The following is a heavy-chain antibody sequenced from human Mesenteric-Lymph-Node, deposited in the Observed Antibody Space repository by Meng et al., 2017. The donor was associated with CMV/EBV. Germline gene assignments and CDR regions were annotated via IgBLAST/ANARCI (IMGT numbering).Heavy chain of an antibody. J-gene: IGHJ6*02. CDR1: GGTFSSYA. CDR3: ARSPHQVRYYYGMDV. Sequence: SVKVSCKASGGTFSSYAISWVRQAPGQGLEWMGGIIPILGIANYAQKFQGRVTITADKSTSTAYMELSSLRSEDTAVYYCARSPHQVRYYYGMDVWGQGTTVTVSS. V-gene: IGHV1-69*10. CDR2: IIPILGIA. D-gene: IGHD2-2*01.